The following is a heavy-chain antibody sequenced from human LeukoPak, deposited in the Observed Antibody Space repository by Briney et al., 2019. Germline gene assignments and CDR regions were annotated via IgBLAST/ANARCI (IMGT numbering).Heavy chain of an antibody. CDR3: TRDVTSYGHFDS. J-gene: IGHJ4*02. V-gene: IGHV3-21*01. CDR2: ISSASNYI. Sequence: GGSLRLSCAASGFTFSDYHMNWVRQAPGKGLEWVAYISSASNYIYYADSVEGRLTVSRDNAKNSLYLQMDSLRAEDTAVYYCTRDVTSYGHFDSWGQGTLVTVAS. D-gene: IGHD3-16*01. CDR1: GFTFSDYH.